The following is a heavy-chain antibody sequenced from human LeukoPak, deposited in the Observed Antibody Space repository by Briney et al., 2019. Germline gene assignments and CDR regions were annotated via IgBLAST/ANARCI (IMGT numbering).Heavy chain of an antibody. V-gene: IGHV1-18*01. D-gene: IGHD3-22*01. Sequence: ASVKVSCKASGYTFTSYGISWVRQAPGQGLEWMGWINFYNGNIDYAQKLQGRVTMTTDTSTSTAYMELRSLRSDDTAVYYCARELHDYDTPPSPGYFQHWGQGTLVTVSS. J-gene: IGHJ1*01. CDR2: INFYNGNI. CDR1: GYTFTSYG. CDR3: ARELHDYDTPPSPGYFQH.